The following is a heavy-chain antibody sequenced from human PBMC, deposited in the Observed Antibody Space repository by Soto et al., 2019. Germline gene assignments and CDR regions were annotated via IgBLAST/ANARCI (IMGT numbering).Heavy chain of an antibody. Sequence: PGESLKISCMGSGYKVSTWHNFTSYWIAWVRQMPGEGLEWMGIIYPGDSDTRNSPSFQGQVTISADKSINSVYLQWSSLKASDTATYYCARLGFNYDFLSGYYNVHHYYGIDVWGQGTTVTVSS. D-gene: IGHD3-3*01. CDR2: IYPGDSDT. J-gene: IGHJ6*02. CDR1: GYKVSTWHNFTSYW. V-gene: IGHV5-51*01. CDR3: ARLGFNYDFLSGYYNVHHYYGIDV.